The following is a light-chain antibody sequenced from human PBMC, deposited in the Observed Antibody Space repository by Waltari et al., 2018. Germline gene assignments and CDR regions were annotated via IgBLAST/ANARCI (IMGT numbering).Light chain of an antibody. J-gene: IGLJ1*01. CDR3: QVWDANTDPGV. V-gene: IGLV3-21*01. CDR1: NIESKS. CDR2: YDS. Sequence: SYVLTQPPSVAVAPGETARVTCGGNNIESKSVHWYQQKPGQAPVLVIPYDSERPPGIPGRFSGSKSGDTATLTISRVEAGDEADYYWQVWDANTDPGVFGTGTEVTVL.